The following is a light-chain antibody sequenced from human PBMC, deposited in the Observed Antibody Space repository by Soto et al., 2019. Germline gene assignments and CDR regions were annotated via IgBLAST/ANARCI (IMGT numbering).Light chain of an antibody. V-gene: IGKV1-39*01. CDR3: QQHYITPWT. CDR2: AAS. J-gene: IGKJ1*01. Sequence: DIQMTQSPSSLSASVGDRVTITCRASQSINWYLNWYQQKPGKAPNLLIYAASSLQSGVPSRSSGSGSGTDFTLTISSLQSEDFATYYCQQHYITPWTSGQGTKVDIK. CDR1: QSINWY.